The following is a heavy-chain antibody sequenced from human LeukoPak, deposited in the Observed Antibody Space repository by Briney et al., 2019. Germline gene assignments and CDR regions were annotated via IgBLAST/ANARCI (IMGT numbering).Heavy chain of an antibody. V-gene: IGHV1-69*01. CDR1: GGTFSSYA. J-gene: IGHJ3*02. Sequence: SVKVSCKASGGTFSSYAISWVRQAPGQGLEWMGGIIPIFGTANYAQKFQGRVTITADESTSTAYMELSSLRSEDTAVYYCARDLYYYGSGGIDAFDIWGQGTMVTVSS. CDR3: ARDLYYYGSGGIDAFDI. D-gene: IGHD3-10*01. CDR2: IIPIFGTA.